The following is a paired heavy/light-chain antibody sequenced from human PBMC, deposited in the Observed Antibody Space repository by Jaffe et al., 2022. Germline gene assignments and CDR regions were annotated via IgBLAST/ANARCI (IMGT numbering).Light chain of an antibody. J-gene: IGKJ4*01. CDR1: QNIGTS. CDR3: QQYRDWPPVT. CDR2: GAS. Sequence: EVVVTQSPATLSVSPGETATLSCRASQNIGTSLAWYQQKPGRAPRLIIYGASTRATGFPARFSGGGSGTEFTLTITSLQSEDFAVYYCQQYRDWPPVTFGGGTKVEIK. V-gene: IGKV3-15*01.
Heavy chain of an antibody. V-gene: IGHV4-61*02. Sequence: QVQLQESGPLMVQPSQTLSLTCNVSGDSISSHSYSWSWIRQAAGKLDWIGRIHTSGSTSYNPSFKSRVTISYDTSKNQFSLDLNSVTAADTALYYCASTIVTLGDVLPDYYIDVGHFDYWGQGILITVSS. CDR1: GDSISSHSYS. D-gene: IGHD3-9*01. CDR3: ASTIVTLGDVLPDYYIDVGHFDY. CDR2: IHTSGST. J-gene: IGHJ4*02.